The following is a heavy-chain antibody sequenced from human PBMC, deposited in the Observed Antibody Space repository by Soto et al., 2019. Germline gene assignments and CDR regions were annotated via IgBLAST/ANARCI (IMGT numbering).Heavy chain of an antibody. CDR2: MSYRGTT. CDR1: GGSISNYY. CDR3: ASRDSSSWSIDY. D-gene: IGHD6-13*01. V-gene: IGHV4-59*08. Sequence: QVQLQESGPGLVKPSETLSLTCTVSGGSISNYYWSWIRQPPGKGLEWIGFMSYRGTTNYNPSLKSRVTISVDTSKNQLSLKLSSVTAADTAVYYCASRDSSSWSIDYWGQGTLVTVSS. J-gene: IGHJ4*02.